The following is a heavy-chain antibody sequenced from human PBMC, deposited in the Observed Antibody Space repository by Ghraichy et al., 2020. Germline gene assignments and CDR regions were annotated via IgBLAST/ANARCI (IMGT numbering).Heavy chain of an antibody. J-gene: IGHJ5*02. CDR3: ARTLTTVTTVGFDP. CDR2: IYYSGST. Sequence: SETLSLTCTVSGGSISSYYWSWIRQPPGKGREWIGYIYYSGSTNYNPSLKSRVTISVDKSKNQFSLKLSSVTAADTAVYYCARTLTTVTTVGFDPWGQGTLVTVSS. CDR1: GGSISSYY. D-gene: IGHD4-11*01. V-gene: IGHV4-59*01.